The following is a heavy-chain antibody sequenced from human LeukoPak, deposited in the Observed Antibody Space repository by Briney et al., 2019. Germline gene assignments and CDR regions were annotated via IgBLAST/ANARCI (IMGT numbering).Heavy chain of an antibody. Sequence: SETLSLTCTVSAGSINRFYWNWIRQSPGKGLEWIGYIHHSGSTKYNPSLQSRVTMSMDTSKDQVSLKLSSVSAADSAVYSCATNTGSYFAWFDYWGQGTLVTVSS. J-gene: IGHJ4*02. D-gene: IGHD1-26*01. V-gene: IGHV4-59*03. CDR1: AGSINRFY. CDR3: ATNTGSYFAWFDY. CDR2: IHHSGST.